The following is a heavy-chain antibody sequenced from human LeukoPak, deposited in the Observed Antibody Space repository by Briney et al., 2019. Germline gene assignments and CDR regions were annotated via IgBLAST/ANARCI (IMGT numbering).Heavy chain of an antibody. J-gene: IGHJ4*02. D-gene: IGHD5-18*01. CDR1: GFTFSSYA. Sequence: PGRSLRLSCAASGFTFSSYAMHWVRQAPGKELEWVAVISYDGSNKYYADSVKGRFTISRDNSKNTLYLQMNSLRAEDTAVYYCARRDTAMDFDYWGQGTLVTVSS. V-gene: IGHV3-30-3*01. CDR2: ISYDGSNK. CDR3: ARRDTAMDFDY.